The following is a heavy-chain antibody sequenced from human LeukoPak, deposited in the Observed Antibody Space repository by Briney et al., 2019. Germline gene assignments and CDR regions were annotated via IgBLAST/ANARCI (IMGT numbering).Heavy chain of an antibody. V-gene: IGHV3-11*01. J-gene: IGHJ4*02. CDR1: GFTFRDYY. D-gene: IGHD3-22*01. Sequence: GGSLRLSCATSGFTFRDYYMSWIRQAPGKGLEWISYISSSDSITYYADSVKGRFTISRDNAKKSLYLQMDSLRAEDTAVYYCARGAYVDSSGYYVWGQGTLVTVSS. CDR3: ARGAYVDSSGYYV. CDR2: ISSSDSIT.